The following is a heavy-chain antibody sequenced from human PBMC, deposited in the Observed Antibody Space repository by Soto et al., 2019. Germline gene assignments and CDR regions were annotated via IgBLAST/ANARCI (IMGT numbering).Heavy chain of an antibody. V-gene: IGHV1-18*01. CDR2: ISAYNGNT. D-gene: IGHD6-13*01. Sequence: ASVKVSCTASGYTFTSYGISWVRHAPGQGLEWMGWISAYNGNTNYAQKLQGRVTMTTDTSTSTAYMELRSLRSDDTAVYYCARDPGYSSSWYFDYWGQGTLVTVSS. CDR3: ARDPGYSSSWYFDY. J-gene: IGHJ4*02. CDR1: GYTFTSYG.